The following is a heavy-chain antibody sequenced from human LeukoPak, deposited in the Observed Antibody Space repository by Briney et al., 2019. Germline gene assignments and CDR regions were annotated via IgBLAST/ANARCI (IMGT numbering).Heavy chain of an antibody. CDR3: ARRCPYSDNSGHAFDI. J-gene: IGHJ3*02. CDR1: GFTVSSNY. Sequence: GGSLRLSCAASGFTVSSNYMSWVRQAPGKGLEWVSVIYSGGSTYYADSVKGRFTISRDNAKNSLYLQMNSLRAEDTAVYYCARRCPYSDNSGHAFDIWGQGTMVTVSS. D-gene: IGHD3-22*01. CDR2: IYSGGST. V-gene: IGHV3-53*01.